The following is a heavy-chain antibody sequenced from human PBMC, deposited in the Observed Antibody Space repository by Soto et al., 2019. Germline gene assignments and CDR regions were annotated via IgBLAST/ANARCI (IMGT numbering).Heavy chain of an antibody. Sequence: QVQLQESGPGLVKPSGTLSLTCTVSGDSISSSNWWSWVRQPPGKGLEWMGEIFHSGTANYNPSLKSRVTLSVDKSKNQFSLKLTSVTAADTAHYYCVRGPTDSSVDTEAFDIWCQGTMVSVSS. CDR2: IFHSGTA. CDR1: GDSISSSNW. V-gene: IGHV4-4*02. CDR3: VRGPTDSSVDTEAFDI. J-gene: IGHJ3*02. D-gene: IGHD6-19*01.